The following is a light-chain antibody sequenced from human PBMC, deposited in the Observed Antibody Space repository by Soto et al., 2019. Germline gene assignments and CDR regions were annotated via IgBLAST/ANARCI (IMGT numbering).Light chain of an antibody. J-gene: IGKJ1*01. CDR3: QQYNSYSGT. V-gene: IGKV1-5*01. CDR1: QSISSW. CDR2: DAS. Sequence: DIRMNQSPSAVSSSIEDRVTITCRASQSISSWLAWYQQKPGKAPKLLIYDASSLESGVPSRFSGSGSGTEFTLTISSLQPDDFATYYCQQYNSYSGTFGQGTKVDIK.